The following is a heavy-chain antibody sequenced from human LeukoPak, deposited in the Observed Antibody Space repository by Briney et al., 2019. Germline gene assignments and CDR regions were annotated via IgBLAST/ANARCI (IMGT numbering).Heavy chain of an antibody. CDR2: ISSSGSTI. J-gene: IGHJ4*02. Sequence: GGSLRLSCAASGFTFSSYEMNWVRQAPGKGQEWVSYISSSGSTIYYADSVKGRFTISRDNAKNSLYLQMNSLRAEDTAVYYCARGCGSSCQPNLDYWGQGTLVTVSS. V-gene: IGHV3-48*03. CDR3: ARGCGSSCQPNLDY. D-gene: IGHD6-13*01. CDR1: GFTFSSYE.